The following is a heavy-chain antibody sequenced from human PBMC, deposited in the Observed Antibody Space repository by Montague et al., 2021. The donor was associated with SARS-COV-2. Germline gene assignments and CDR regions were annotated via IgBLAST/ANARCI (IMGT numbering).Heavy chain of an antibody. CDR1: GGSISSGGYY. D-gene: IGHD3-10*01. Sequence: TLSLTCTVSGGSISSGGYYWSWIRQHPGKGLEWIGNIYYSGSTNYNPSLKSRGTISVDTSKNQFSLKLSSVTAADTAVYYCARGFELLGDDYWGQGTLVTVSS. CDR3: ARGFELLGDDY. V-gene: IGHV4-31*03. J-gene: IGHJ4*02. CDR2: IYYSGST.